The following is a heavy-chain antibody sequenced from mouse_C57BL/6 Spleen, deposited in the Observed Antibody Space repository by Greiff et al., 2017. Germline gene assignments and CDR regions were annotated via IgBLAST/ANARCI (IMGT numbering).Heavy chain of an antibody. D-gene: IGHD2-5*01. J-gene: IGHJ3*01. Sequence: EVKLQESGAELVKPGASVKLSCTASGFNIKDYYMHWVKQRTEQGLEWIGRIDPDDGETKYAPKFQGKATITADTSSNTAFLQLSSLTSEDTAVYYCAIYDSNPWFAYWGQGTLVTVSA. CDR1: GFNIKDYY. CDR2: IDPDDGET. CDR3: AIYDSNPWFAY. V-gene: IGHV14-2*01.